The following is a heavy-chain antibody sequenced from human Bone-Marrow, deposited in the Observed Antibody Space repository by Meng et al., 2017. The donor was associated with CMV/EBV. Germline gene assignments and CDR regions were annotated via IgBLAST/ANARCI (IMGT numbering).Heavy chain of an antibody. CDR1: GGSFSGYY. Sequence: GSLRLSCAVYGGSFSGYYWSWIRQPPGKGLEWIGEINHSGNTNYNPSLKSRVTISVDTSKNQFSLKLSSVTAADTAVYYCARQITTAGTALDYWGQGTRVTVSS. CDR2: INHSGNT. D-gene: IGHD6-13*01. J-gene: IGHJ4*02. V-gene: IGHV4-34*01. CDR3: ARQITTAGTALDY.